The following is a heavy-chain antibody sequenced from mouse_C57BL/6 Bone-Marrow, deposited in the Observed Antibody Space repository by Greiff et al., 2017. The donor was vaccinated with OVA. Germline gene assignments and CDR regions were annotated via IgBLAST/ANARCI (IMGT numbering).Heavy chain of an antibody. D-gene: IGHD1-1*01. CDR1: GYAFSSYW. CDR3: ARGDITTVGPYFDV. J-gene: IGHJ1*03. CDR2: IYPGDGDT. Sequence: VQLQQSGAELVKPGASVKISCKASGYAFSSYWMNWVKQRPGKGLEWIGQIYPGDGDTNYNGKFKGKATLTADKSSSTAYMQLSSLTSEDSAVYFCARGDITTVGPYFDVWGTGTTVTVSS. V-gene: IGHV1-80*01.